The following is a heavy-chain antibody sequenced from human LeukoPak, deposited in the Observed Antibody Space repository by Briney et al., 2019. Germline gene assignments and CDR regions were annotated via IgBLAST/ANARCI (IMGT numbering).Heavy chain of an antibody. CDR3: ARVGLSGVTIITSWFDP. V-gene: IGHV3-48*03. CDR2: ISSSGSTI. D-gene: IGHD3-22*01. CDR1: GFTFSSYE. J-gene: IGHJ5*02. Sequence: PGGSLRLSCAASGFTFSSYEMNWVRQAPGKGLEWVSYISSSGSTIYYADSVKGRFTISRDNAKKSLYLQMNSLRANDTAVYYCARVGLSGVTIITSWFDPWGQGTLVTVSS.